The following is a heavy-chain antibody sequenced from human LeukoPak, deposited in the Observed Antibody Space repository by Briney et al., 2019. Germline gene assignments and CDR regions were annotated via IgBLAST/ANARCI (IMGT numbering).Heavy chain of an antibody. CDR2: INHSGST. CDR1: GGSFSGYY. V-gene: IGHV4-34*01. D-gene: IGHD3-10*01. CDR3: ARGHYGSGSYNY. Sequence: SETLSLTCAVYGGSFSGYYWSWIRQPPGKGLEWIGEINHSGSTNYNPSLKSRVTISVGTSKNQFSLKLSSVTAADTAVYYCARGHYGSGSYNYWGQGTLVTVSS. J-gene: IGHJ4*02.